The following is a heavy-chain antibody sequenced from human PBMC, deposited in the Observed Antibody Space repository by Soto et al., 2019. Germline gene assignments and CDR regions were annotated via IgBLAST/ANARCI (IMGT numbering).Heavy chain of an antibody. J-gene: IGHJ4*02. CDR3: ARVWNDGRFDF. CDR2: INQGGSEK. CDR1: GFTFSTYW. V-gene: IGHV3-7*01. Sequence: PGGSLRLSCAASGFTFSTYWMSWVRQAPGKGLGWVASINQGGSEKHYGDSVKGRFTVSRDSAKSSVYLQMNSLRADDTAVYYCARVWNDGRFDFWGQGALVTVSS. D-gene: IGHD1-1*01.